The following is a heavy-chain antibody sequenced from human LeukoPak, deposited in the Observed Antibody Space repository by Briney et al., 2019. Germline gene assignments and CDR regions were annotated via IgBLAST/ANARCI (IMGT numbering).Heavy chain of an antibody. D-gene: IGHD6-13*01. CDR2: IYYSGST. CDR3: ARTWEAGYWYFDL. V-gene: IGHV4-39*07. Sequence: SETLSLTCTVSGGSISSSSYYWGWIRQPPGKGLEWIGSIYYSGSTYYNPSLKSRVTISVDTSKNQFSLKLSSVTAADTAVYYCARTWEAGYWYFDLWGRGTLVTVSS. CDR1: GGSISSSSYY. J-gene: IGHJ2*01.